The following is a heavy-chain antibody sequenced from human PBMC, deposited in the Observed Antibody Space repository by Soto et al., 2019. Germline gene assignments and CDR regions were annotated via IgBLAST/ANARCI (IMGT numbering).Heavy chain of an antibody. CDR3: ARGGWKLFDY. CDR2: FYYSGST. J-gene: IGHJ4*02. V-gene: IGHV4-59*01. CDR1: GGSISSYY. D-gene: IGHD6-19*01. Sequence: SETLSHTCTVSGGSISSYYWSWIRQPPGKGLEWIGYFYYSGSTNYNPSLKSRVTISVDTSKNQFSLKLSSVTAADTAVYYCARGGWKLFDYWGQGTLVTVS.